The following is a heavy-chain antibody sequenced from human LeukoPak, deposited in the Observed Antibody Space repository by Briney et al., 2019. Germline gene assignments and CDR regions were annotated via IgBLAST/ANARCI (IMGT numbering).Heavy chain of an antibody. D-gene: IGHD1-1*01. V-gene: IGHV3-7*01. CDR3: AIWTSGNY. J-gene: IGHJ4*02. CDR1: GFTFNRSW. CDR2: MDPSGSQK. Sequence: GGSLRLSCAASGFTFNRSWMNWVRQAPGKGLEWVANMDPSGSQKRYVDSVKGRFIISKDNPGASLYLDMYSLRAEDTAIYYCAIWTSGNYWGQGTLGTVSS.